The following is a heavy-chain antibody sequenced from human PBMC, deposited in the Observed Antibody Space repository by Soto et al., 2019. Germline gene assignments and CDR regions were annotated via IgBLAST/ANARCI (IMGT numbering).Heavy chain of an antibody. CDR2: ISGSGGST. V-gene: IGHV3-23*01. Sequence: GGSLRLSCAASGFTFSSYDMTWVRQAPGKGLEWVSVISGSGGSTYYADSVKGRFTISRDNSKSTLYLQMNNLRAEDTAVYYCAKRMEEYYYFYYGMDVWGQGTTVTVSS. CDR3: AKRMEEYYYFYYGMDV. D-gene: IGHD3-3*01. J-gene: IGHJ6*02. CDR1: GFTFSSYD.